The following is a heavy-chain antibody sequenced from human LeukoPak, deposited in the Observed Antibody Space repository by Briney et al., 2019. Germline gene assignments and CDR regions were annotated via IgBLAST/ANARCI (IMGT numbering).Heavy chain of an antibody. V-gene: IGHV3-7*04. CDR1: GFTFSTYW. CDR3: AREVGGWQHFDY. Sequence: GGSLRLFCAASGFTFSTYWMSWVRQAPGKGLEWVANIKEDGREKYYVDSLRGRFTISRDNAKHSLYLQMNSLRVEDTALYFCAREVGGWQHFDYWGQGTLVTVSS. D-gene: IGHD6-19*01. J-gene: IGHJ4*02. CDR2: IKEDGREK.